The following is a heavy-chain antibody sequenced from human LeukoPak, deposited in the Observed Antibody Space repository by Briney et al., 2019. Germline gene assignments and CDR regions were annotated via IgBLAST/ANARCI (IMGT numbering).Heavy chain of an antibody. Sequence: GGSLRLSCVASGFTFSSYWMTWVRQAPGRGLEWVANIKEDGSATFYVGSVKGRFTISRDNTKNSLYLQMNSLRAEDTAVYYCARGDRVGVTTGHFDYWGQGSLVTVSS. J-gene: IGHJ4*02. CDR2: IKEDGSAT. CDR1: GFTFSSYW. D-gene: IGHD1-26*01. CDR3: ARGDRVGVTTGHFDY. V-gene: IGHV3-7*03.